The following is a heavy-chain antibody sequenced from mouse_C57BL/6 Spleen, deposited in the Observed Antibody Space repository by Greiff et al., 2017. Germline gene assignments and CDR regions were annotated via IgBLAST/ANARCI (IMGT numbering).Heavy chain of an antibody. D-gene: IGHD2-4*01. J-gene: IGHJ2*01. CDR1: GFTFSDYG. V-gene: IGHV5-17*01. Sequence: DVKLVESGGGLVKPGGSLKLSCAASGFTFSDYGMHWVRQAPEKGLEWVAYISSGSSTIYYADTVKGRFTISSDNAKNTLFLQMTSLRSEDTAMYYCARLYDYDDYYFDYWGQGTTLTVSS. CDR2: ISSGSSTI. CDR3: ARLYDYDDYYFDY.